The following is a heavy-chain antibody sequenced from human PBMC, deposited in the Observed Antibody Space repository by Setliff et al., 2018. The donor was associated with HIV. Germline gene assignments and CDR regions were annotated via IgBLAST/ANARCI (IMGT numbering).Heavy chain of an antibody. Sequence: ASETLSLTCNVSGDSITSNYWSWIRQPPGEGLEWIGYISYIGSTKYHPSLKSRVTISTDTSKNLLSLKLTSVIAGDTAIYYCARRAYLDLVPAFDYWGQGRLVTVSS. J-gene: IGHJ4*02. V-gene: IGHV4-59*12. D-gene: IGHD2-2*03. CDR2: ISYIGST. CDR3: ARRAYLDLVPAFDY. CDR1: GDSITSNY.